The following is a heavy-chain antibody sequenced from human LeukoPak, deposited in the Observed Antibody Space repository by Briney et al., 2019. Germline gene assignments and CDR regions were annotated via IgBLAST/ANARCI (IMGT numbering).Heavy chain of an antibody. J-gene: IGHJ5*02. CDR3: ARDPKGSTNWFDP. D-gene: IGHD5/OR15-5a*01. CDR2: ISGSGGST. Sequence: GGSLRLSCAASGFTFSSYAMSWVRQAPGKGLEWVSAISGSGGSTYYADSVKGRFTISRDNAKNSLYLQMNSLRAEDTAVYYCARDPKGSTNWFDPWGQGTLVTVSS. CDR1: GFTFSSYA. V-gene: IGHV3-23*01.